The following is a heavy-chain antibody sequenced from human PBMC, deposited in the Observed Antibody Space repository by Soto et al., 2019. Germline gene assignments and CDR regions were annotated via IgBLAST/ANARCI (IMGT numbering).Heavy chain of an antibody. CDR3: ARGYTMTT. V-gene: IGHV3-9*01. CDR2: ISWNSGSI. D-gene: IGHD3-22*01. Sequence: EVQLVESGGGLVQPGRSLRLSCAASGFTFDDYAMHWVRQAPGKGLEWVSGISWNSGSIGYADSVKGRFTISRDNAKNSLYLQMNSLRAEDTAVYYCARGYTMTTWGQGTLVTVSS. CDR1: GFTFDDYA. J-gene: IGHJ5*02.